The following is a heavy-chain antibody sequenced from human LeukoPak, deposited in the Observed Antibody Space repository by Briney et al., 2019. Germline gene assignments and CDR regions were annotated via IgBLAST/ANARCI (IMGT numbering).Heavy chain of an antibody. CDR3: ARGRGGDYVPSRFDF. CDR2: ISGSGDNT. J-gene: IGHJ4*02. V-gene: IGHV3-23*01. D-gene: IGHD4-17*01. CDR1: VFAFSGFD. Sequence: GRSQRLSCSFSVFAFSGFDIGWVRQAPRKGLEWVSSISGSGDNTYYADSVEGRFTVSRDNSENTVYLQMNSLRAEDTALYYCARGRGGDYVPSRFDFWGQGTLVTVSS.